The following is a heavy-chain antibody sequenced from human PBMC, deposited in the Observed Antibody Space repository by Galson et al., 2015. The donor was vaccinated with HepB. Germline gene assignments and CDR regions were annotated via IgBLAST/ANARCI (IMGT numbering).Heavy chain of an antibody. CDR1: GFTFSSYG. D-gene: IGHD3-10*01. V-gene: IGHV3-30*18. Sequence: SLRLSCAASGFTFSSYGMHWARQAPGKGLEWVAVISYDGSNKYYADSVKGRFTISRDNSKNTLYLQMNSLRAEDTAVYYCAKDHPLFGGFDPWGQGTLVPVSS. CDR2: ISYDGSNK. CDR3: AKDHPLFGGFDP. J-gene: IGHJ5*02.